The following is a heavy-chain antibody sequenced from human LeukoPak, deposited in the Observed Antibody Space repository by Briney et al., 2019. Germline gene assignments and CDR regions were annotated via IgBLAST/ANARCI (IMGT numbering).Heavy chain of an antibody. V-gene: IGHV1-18*01. J-gene: IGHJ2*01. Sequence: ASVKVSCKGSGYTFTSYGISWVRQAPGQGLEWMGWISAYNGNPNYAQKLQGRVTMTTDTSTSTAYMELSSLRSEDTAVYCCARALRWLRPVYFDLWGRGTLVTVSS. CDR2: ISAYNGNP. CDR1: GYTFTSYG. CDR3: ARALRWLRPVYFDL. D-gene: IGHD4-17*01.